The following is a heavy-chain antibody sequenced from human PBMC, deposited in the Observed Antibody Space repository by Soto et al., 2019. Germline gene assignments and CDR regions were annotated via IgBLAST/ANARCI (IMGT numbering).Heavy chain of an antibody. CDR1: GFTFSSYW. CDR3: ARDADLFNFWSGYMDV. D-gene: IGHD3-3*01. V-gene: IGHV3-7*01. CDR2: IKQDGSEK. J-gene: IGHJ6*03. Sequence: GGSLRLSCAASGFTFSSYWMSWVRQAPGKGLEWVANIKQDGSEKYYVDSVKGRFTISRDNAKNSLYLQMNSLRAEDTAVYYCARDADLFNFWSGYMDVWGKGTTVTVSS.